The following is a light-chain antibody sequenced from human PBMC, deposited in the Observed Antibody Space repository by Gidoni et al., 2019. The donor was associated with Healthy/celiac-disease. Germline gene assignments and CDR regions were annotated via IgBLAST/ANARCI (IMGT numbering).Light chain of an antibody. CDR3: AAWDDSLNGRV. J-gene: IGLJ3*02. V-gene: IGLV1-44*01. CDR1: SSNIGSNT. Sequence: QSVLTHPPSASGTSGQRVTISCSGSSSNIGSNTVNWSQQLPGTAPKLLIYRNNQRPSGVPDRFSGSTSGTSASLAISGLQSEDEADYYCAAWDDSLNGRVFGGGTKLTVL. CDR2: RNN.